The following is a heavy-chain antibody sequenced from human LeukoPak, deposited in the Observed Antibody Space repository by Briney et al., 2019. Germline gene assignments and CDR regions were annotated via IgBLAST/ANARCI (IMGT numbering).Heavy chain of an antibody. CDR2: IYHSGST. CDR3: AREPAAGTELFHWYFDL. CDR1: GGSISSSNW. J-gene: IGHJ2*01. V-gene: IGHV4-4*02. Sequence: PSETLSLTCAVSGGSISSSNWRSWVRQPPGKGLEWIGEIYHSGSTNYNPSLKSRVTISVDKSKNQFSLKLSSVTAADTAVYYCAREPAAGTELFHWYFDLWGRGTLVTVSS. D-gene: IGHD6-13*01.